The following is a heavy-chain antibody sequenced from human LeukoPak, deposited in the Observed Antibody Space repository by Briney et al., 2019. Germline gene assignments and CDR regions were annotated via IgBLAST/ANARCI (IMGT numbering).Heavy chain of an antibody. J-gene: IGHJ4*02. CDR1: GFTFSSYW. Sequence: GGSLRLSCAASGFTFSSYWMSWVRQAPGKGLEWVANIKQDGSEKYYVDSVKGRFTISRDNAKNTLYLQMNSLRAEDTAVYYCARETPRIPVAVDYWGQGTLVTVSS. CDR2: IKQDGSEK. V-gene: IGHV3-7*01. CDR3: ARETPRIPVAVDY. D-gene: IGHD6-19*01.